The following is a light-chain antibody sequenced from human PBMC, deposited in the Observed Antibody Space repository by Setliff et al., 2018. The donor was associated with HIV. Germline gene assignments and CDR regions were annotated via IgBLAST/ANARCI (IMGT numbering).Light chain of an antibody. CDR2: DVT. V-gene: IGLV2-11*01. CDR1: SSDVGAYNY. CDR3: NSYTSTNTYV. J-gene: IGLJ1*01. Sequence: QSVLTQPRSVSGSPGQSVTISCAGSSSDVGAYNYVSWYQHHPGKAPKLMIYDVTKRPSGVPDRFSGSKSGNSASLTISGLQTEDEADYYCNSYTSTNTYVFGTGTKVTVL.